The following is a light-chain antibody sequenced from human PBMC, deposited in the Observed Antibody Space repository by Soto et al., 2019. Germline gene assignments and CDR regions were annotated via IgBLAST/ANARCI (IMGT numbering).Light chain of an antibody. CDR1: SSDVGGYNY. CDR3: CSYAGSYPYVI. V-gene: IGLV2-11*01. J-gene: IGLJ2*01. CDR2: YVT. Sequence: QSALTQPRSVSGSPGQSVTISCTGTSSDVGGYNYVSWYQQHPGKAPKLMISYVTERPSGVPDRFSGSKSGNTASLTISGLQAEDEADYYCCSYAGSYPYVIFGGGTKVTVL.